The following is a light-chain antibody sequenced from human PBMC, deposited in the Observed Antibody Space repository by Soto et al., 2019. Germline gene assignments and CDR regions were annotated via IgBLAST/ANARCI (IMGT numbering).Light chain of an antibody. CDR2: EVS. J-gene: IGLJ1*01. CDR1: SNDVGAYKY. Sequence: QSALTQPASMSGSPGQSITISCTGTSNDVGAYKYVSWYQQHPGKAPKLMIYEVSNRPSGVSNRFSGSKSGNTASLTISGLQAEDEADYYCNSYTSRYTYVFGTGTKVTVL. CDR3: NSYTSRYTYV. V-gene: IGLV2-14*01.